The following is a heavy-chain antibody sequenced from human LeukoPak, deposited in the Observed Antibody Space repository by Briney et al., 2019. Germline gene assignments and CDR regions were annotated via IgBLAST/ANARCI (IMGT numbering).Heavy chain of an antibody. CDR1: GFTFSSYS. V-gene: IGHV3-21*01. D-gene: IGHD6-13*01. CDR2: ISSSSSSI. CDR3: ARGLAAANY. J-gene: IGHJ4*02. Sequence: SGGSLRLYCAASGFTFSSYSMNWVRKAPGNGLEWVSSISSSSSSIYYADSVKGRFTISRDNAKNSLYLQMNSLRAEDTAVYYCARGLAAANYWGQGTLVTVSS.